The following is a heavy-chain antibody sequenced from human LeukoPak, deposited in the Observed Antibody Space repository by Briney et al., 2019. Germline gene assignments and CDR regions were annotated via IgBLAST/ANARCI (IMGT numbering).Heavy chain of an antibody. CDR1: GYTFTGYY. V-gene: IGHV1-2*02. CDR2: INPNSRGT. J-gene: IGHJ4*02. CDR3: ARVDDILTGHLDC. D-gene: IGHD3-9*01. Sequence: ASVKVSCKASGYTFTGYYMHWVRQAPGQGLEWMGWINPNSRGTKYAQKFQGRVTMTRDTSISTAYMELTRLRSDDTAVYYCARVDDILTGHLDCWGQGTLVTVSS.